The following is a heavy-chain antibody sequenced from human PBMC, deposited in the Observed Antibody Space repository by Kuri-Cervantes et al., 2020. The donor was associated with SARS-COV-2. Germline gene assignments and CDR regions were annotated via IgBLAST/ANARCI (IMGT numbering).Heavy chain of an antibody. CDR3: AGGEGEQQLVRINYYYYGMDV. V-gene: IGHV3-21*04. CDR2: ISSSSSYI. CDR1: GFTFSSYS. Sequence: GESLKISCAASGFTFSSYSMNWVRQAPGKGLEWVSSISSSSSYIYYAESVKGRFTISRDNAKNSLYLQMNSLRAEDTAVYYCAGGEGEQQLVRINYYYYGMDVWGQGTTVTVSS. D-gene: IGHD6-13*01. J-gene: IGHJ6*02.